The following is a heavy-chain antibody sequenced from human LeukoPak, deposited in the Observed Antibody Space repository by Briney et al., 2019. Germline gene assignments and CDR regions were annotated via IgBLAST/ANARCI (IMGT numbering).Heavy chain of an antibody. D-gene: IGHD2-8*01. V-gene: IGHV4-39*01. CDR3: ARTQYCTNGVCRCYYDSSGSYFDY. CDR2: IYYSGST. CDR1: GGSISSSSYY. J-gene: IGHJ4*02. Sequence: PSETLSLTCTVSGGSISSSSYYWGWIRQPPGKGLEWIGSIYYSGSTYYNPSLKSRVTISVDTSKTQFSLKLSSVTAVDTAVYYCARTQYCTNGVCRCYYDSSGSYFDYWGQGTLVTVSS.